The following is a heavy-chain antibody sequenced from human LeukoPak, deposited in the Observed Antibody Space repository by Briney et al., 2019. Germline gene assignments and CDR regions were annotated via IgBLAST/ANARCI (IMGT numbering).Heavy chain of an antibody. Sequence: GGSLRLSCTASGFTFRMYAMHWVRQAPGKGLEWVSGISWNSGSIGYADSVKGRFTISRDNAKNSLYLQMNSLRAEDTALYYCAKGKRPSGRPLGYWGQGTLVTVSS. D-gene: IGHD1-26*01. CDR3: AKGKRPSGRPLGY. V-gene: IGHV3-9*01. CDR2: ISWNSGSI. CDR1: GFTFRMYA. J-gene: IGHJ4*02.